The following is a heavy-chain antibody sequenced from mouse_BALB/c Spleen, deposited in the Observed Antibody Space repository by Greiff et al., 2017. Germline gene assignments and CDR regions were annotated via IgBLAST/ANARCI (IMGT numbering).Heavy chain of an antibody. CDR1: GYTFTSYW. J-gene: IGHJ1*01. D-gene: IGHD2-1*01. Sequence: VQLQQPGAELVKPGAPVKLSCKASGYTFTSYWMNWVKQRPGRGLEWIGRIDPSDSETHYNQKFKDKATLTVDKSSSTAYIQLSSLTSEDSAVYYCARDYGNYYWYFDVWGAGTTVTVSS. CDR2: IDPSDSET. CDR3: ARDYGNYYWYFDV. V-gene: IGHV1-69*02.